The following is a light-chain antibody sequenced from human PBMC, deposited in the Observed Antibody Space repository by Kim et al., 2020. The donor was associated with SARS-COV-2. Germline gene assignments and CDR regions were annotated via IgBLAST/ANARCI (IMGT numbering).Light chain of an antibody. CDR2: RNN. CDR3: SALDSSLSEGV. Sequence: PTATLTCIGNSNFVGNQGSSWLQQHQGHPPKLLSYRNNNRPSGISERFSASRSGNTASLTITGLQPEDEADYYCSALDSSLSEGVFGSGTQLTVL. J-gene: IGLJ6*01. V-gene: IGLV10-54*02. CDR1: SNFVGNQG.